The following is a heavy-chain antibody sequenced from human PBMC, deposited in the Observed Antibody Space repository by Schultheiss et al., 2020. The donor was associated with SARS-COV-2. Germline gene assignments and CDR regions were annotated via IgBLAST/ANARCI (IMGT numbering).Heavy chain of an antibody. Sequence: GESLKISCAASGFTFDDYAMHWVRQAPGKGLEWVAVISYDGSNKYYADSVKGRFTISRDNSKNTLYLQMNSLRAEDTAVYYCAKDGSNYPLIYYYYGMDVWGQGTTVTVSS. J-gene: IGHJ6*02. D-gene: IGHD4-11*01. CDR2: ISYDGSNK. V-gene: IGHV3-30*18. CDR3: AKDGSNYPLIYYYYGMDV. CDR1: GFTFDDYA.